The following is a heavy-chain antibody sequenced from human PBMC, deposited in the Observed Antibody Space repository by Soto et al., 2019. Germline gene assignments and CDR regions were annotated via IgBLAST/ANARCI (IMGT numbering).Heavy chain of an antibody. CDR2: ISYDGSNK. V-gene: IGHV3-30*03. J-gene: IGHJ4*02. CDR3: ATRSGRVGATPYYFDY. D-gene: IGHD2-15*01. Sequence: GGSLRLSCAASGFTFSSYGMHWVRQAPGKGLEWVAVISYDGSNKYYADSVKGRFTISRDNSKNTLYLQMNSLRAEDTAVYYCATRSGRVGATPYYFDYWGQGTXVTVSS. CDR1: GFTFSSYG.